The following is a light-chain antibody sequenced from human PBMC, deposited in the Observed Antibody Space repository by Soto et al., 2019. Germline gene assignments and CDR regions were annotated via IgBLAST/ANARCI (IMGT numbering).Light chain of an antibody. CDR3: QQYRDYSWT. Sequence: IQMTQSPSTVSASVGDRVAISCRASQSIGIGLAWYQQKPGKAPRFLIYTASTLLGGVSSRFSGSGSGTEFPLTLSRLQPDDFATYCCQQYRDYSWTFGQGTKVEIK. CDR1: QSIGIG. V-gene: IGKV1-5*03. J-gene: IGKJ1*01. CDR2: TAS.